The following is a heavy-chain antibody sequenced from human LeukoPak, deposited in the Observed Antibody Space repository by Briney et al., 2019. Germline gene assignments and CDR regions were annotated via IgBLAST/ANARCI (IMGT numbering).Heavy chain of an antibody. CDR2: ISSSSRYI. Sequence: PGGSLRLSCAASGFTFSSYSMNWVRQAPGKGLEWVSSISSSSRYIYYADSVKGRFTISRDNAKNSLYLQMNSLRAEDTAVYYCARLQPGYYYDSSGYYPIDYWGQGTLVTVSS. CDR3: ARLQPGYYYDSSGYYPIDY. J-gene: IGHJ4*02. D-gene: IGHD3-22*01. CDR1: GFTFSSYS. V-gene: IGHV3-21*01.